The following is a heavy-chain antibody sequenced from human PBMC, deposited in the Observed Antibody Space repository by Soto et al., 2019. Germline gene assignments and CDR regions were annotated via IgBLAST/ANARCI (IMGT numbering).Heavy chain of an antibody. V-gene: IGHV1-69*02. CDR1: GGTFSSYT. CDR3: ARTLWVGAYYYMDV. D-gene: IGHD3-16*01. Sequence: QVQLVQSGAEVKKPGSSVKVSCKASGGTFSSYTISWVRQAPGQGLEWMGRIIPILGIANYAQKFQGRVTIPADKSTSTDYMELSSLRSEDTAVYYCARTLWVGAYYYMDVSSKATTVTVSS. CDR2: IIPILGIA. J-gene: IGHJ6*03.